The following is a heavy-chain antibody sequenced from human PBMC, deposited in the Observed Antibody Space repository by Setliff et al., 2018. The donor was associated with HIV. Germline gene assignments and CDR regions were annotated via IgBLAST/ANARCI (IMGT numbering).Heavy chain of an antibody. CDR2: ISNSGSTI. D-gene: IGHD2-8*02. CDR1: GFTFSDSY. J-gene: IGHJ1*01. V-gene: IGHV3-11*01. Sequence: LRLSCAASGFTFSDSYMSWIRQAPGKGLEWISYISNSGSTIYYADSVKGRFTISRDNAKNSLYLQVNNLRAEDTAVYYCARGPSSTHWSPGYFQHWGQGTPVTVSS. CDR3: ARGPSSTHWSPGYFQH.